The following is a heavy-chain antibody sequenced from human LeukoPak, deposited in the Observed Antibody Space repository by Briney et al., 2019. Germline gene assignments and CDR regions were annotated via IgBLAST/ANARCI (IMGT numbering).Heavy chain of an antibody. Sequence: SETLSLTCTVSGGSISSGTYYWSWIRQPAGKGLEWIGRIYTSGSTNYNPSLKSRVTISVDTSKNQFSLRLSSVTAADTAVFYCARGGSSYDRAFYYMDVWGKGTTVTVSS. V-gene: IGHV4-61*02. CDR2: IYTSGST. J-gene: IGHJ6*03. CDR1: GGSISSGTYY. D-gene: IGHD5-18*01. CDR3: ARGGSSYDRAFYYMDV.